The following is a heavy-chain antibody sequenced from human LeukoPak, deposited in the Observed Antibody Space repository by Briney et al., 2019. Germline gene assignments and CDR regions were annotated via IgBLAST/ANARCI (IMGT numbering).Heavy chain of an antibody. CDR1: GFTFSSYA. D-gene: IGHD3-9*01. CDR3: AKSTWFDYFDY. J-gene: IGHJ4*02. V-gene: IGHV3-23*01. Sequence: GGSLRLSCAASGFTFSSYAMSWVRQAPGKGLEWVSAISGSGGSTYYADSVKGRFTISRDNSENTLYLQMNRLRADDTAIYYCAKSTWFDYFDYWGQGTLVTVSS. CDR2: ISGSGGST.